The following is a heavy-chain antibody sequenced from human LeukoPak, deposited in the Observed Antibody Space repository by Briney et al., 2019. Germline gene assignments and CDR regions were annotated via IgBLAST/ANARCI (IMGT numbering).Heavy chain of an antibody. D-gene: IGHD3-22*01. Sequence: ASVKVSCKASGGTFSSYAISWVRQAPGQGLEWMGRIIPIFGIANYAQKFQGRVTITADKSTSTAYMELSSLRSEDTAVYYRARSTSFSSGYYPYYFDYWGQGTLVTVFS. CDR2: IIPIFGIA. J-gene: IGHJ4*02. CDR1: GGTFSSYA. CDR3: ARSTSFSSGYYPYYFDY. V-gene: IGHV1-69*04.